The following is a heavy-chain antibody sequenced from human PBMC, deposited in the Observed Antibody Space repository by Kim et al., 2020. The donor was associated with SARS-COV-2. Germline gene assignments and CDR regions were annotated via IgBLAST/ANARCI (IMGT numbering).Heavy chain of an antibody. J-gene: IGHJ4*02. D-gene: IGHD1-20*01. Sequence: SLKSRVTVSVDTSKNQFSLKLSSVTAADTAVYYCARDVLDNWNDPGKGDYWGQGTLVTVSS. V-gene: IGHV4-39*07. CDR3: ARDVLDNWNDPGKGDY.